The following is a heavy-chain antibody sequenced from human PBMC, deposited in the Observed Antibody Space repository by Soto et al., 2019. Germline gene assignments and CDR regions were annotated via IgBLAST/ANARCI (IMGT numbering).Heavy chain of an antibody. V-gene: IGHV1-18*01. CDR1: GYTFTSYG. J-gene: IGHJ5*02. CDR2: ISGYNGNT. CDR3: ARDRGYNWNYGWFDP. D-gene: IGHD1-7*01. Sequence: QVQLVQSGAEVKKPGASVKVSCKASGYTFTSYGISWVRQAPGQGLEWMGRISGYNGNTNYAQKLQGRVTMTTDTSTSTDYMELRSLRSDDTAVYYCARDRGYNWNYGWFDPWGQGTLVTVSS.